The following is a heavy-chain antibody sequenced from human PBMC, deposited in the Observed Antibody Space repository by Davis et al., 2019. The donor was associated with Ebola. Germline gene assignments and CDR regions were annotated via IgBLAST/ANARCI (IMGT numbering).Heavy chain of an antibody. Sequence: MPSETLSLTCAVSGGSISSHYWSWIRQSPGKGLEWIGYMYYSGSTNYNPSLKSRVTISAESSKNQFSLYPNSVTAAGSAVYYCASGWDSSGWQNWGQGTLVTVSS. CDR1: GGSISSHY. CDR3: ASGWDSSGWQN. V-gene: IGHV4-59*11. D-gene: IGHD6-19*01. CDR2: MYYSGST. J-gene: IGHJ4*02.